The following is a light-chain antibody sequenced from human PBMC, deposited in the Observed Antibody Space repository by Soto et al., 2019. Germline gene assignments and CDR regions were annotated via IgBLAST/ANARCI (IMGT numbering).Light chain of an antibody. J-gene: IGKJ3*01. CDR3: QQHSNLFP. CDR2: DAS. V-gene: IGKV3-11*01. CDR1: QSLSNF. Sequence: EIVLTQSPATLSLSPGERATLSCRASQSLSNFLAWYPQKPGQAPRLLIYDASNRATGIPVRFSGSGAGTDFTLTISCLEADDCVVYYWQQHSNLFPFGPGTTVEIK.